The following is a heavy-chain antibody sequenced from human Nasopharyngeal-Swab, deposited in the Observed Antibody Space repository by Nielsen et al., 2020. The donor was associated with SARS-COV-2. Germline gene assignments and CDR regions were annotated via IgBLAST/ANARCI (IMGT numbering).Heavy chain of an antibody. V-gene: IGHV1-24*01. CDR3: TTWYSGDPDY. CDR1: GYTISELS. Sequence: ASVKVSCKVSGYTISELSMHWVRQAPGKGLEWMGGFDLEDGERMYAQKFQGRVTMTEDTSTDTAYMELSSQNSQDTALYYCTTWYSGDPDYWGQGTLVTVSS. J-gene: IGHJ4*02. CDR2: FDLEDGER. D-gene: IGHD7-27*01.